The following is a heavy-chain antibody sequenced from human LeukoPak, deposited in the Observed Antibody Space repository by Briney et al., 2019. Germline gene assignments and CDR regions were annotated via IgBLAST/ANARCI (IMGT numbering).Heavy chain of an antibody. D-gene: IGHD2-2*02. CDR2: IIPIFGTA. V-gene: IGHV1-69*13. CDR3: AIVYCSSSTSCYTGYFDY. Sequence: SVKVSCKASGGTFSSYAISWVRQAPGQGLEWMGGIIPIFGTANYAQKFQGRVTITADESTSTAYMELSSLRSEDTAVYYCAIVYCSSSTSCYTGYFDYWGQGTLVTVSS. J-gene: IGHJ4*02. CDR1: GGTFSSYA.